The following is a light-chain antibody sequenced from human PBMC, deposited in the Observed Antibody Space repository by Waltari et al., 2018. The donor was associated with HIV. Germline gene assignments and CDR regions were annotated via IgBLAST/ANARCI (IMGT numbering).Light chain of an antibody. CDR1: SSHIGGYDH. J-gene: IGLJ3*02. V-gene: IGLV2-14*03. CDR3: SSFTSGTTWV. Sequence: QSALTQPASVSGSPGQSITIPCTGTSSHIGGYDHVCWYQQHPGRAPKLKIYDVSNRPSGVSDRFSGSKSGNTASLTISGLQTEDEADYYCSSFTSGTTWVFGGGTKVTVL. CDR2: DVS.